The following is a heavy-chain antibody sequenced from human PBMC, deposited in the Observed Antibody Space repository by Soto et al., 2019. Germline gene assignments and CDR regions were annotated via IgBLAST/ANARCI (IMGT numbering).Heavy chain of an antibody. CDR3: AMDYGDRPEYFKH. V-gene: IGHV1-18*04. Sequence: QVQLVQSVPDLKRPGASMKVSCKASGYTFTSYGISSVRQAPGQGLEWMAWISPLKGRTQYSQKAQGRGTMSTDTSSRTAYMEMTTLRVDDTAVYYCAMDYGDRPEYFKHWGQGALVTVS. CDR2: ISPLKGRT. CDR1: GYTFTSYG. J-gene: IGHJ1*01. D-gene: IGHD4-17*01.